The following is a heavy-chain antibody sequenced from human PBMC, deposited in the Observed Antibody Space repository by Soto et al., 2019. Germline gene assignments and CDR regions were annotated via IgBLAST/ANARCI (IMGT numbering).Heavy chain of an antibody. D-gene: IGHD6-19*01. CDR3: AKARAKSHIAVPFDY. V-gene: IGHV3-23*01. Sequence: XGSLRLSCAGSGFTFGNSALSWVRQAPGKGLEWVSSITGNGGTTYYADSMKGRLTISRDNSKNTLYLEVNSLRAEDTAIYFCAKARAKSHIAVPFDYWGQGTQVTVSS. J-gene: IGHJ4*02. CDR2: ITGNGGTT. CDR1: GFTFGNSA.